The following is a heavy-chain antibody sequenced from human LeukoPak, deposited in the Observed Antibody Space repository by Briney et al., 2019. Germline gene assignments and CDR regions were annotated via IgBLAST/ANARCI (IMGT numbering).Heavy chain of an antibody. CDR2: INPNSGGT. Sequence: ASVKVSCKASGYTFTGYYMHWVRQAPGQGLEWMGWINPNSGGTNYAQKFQGRVAMTRDTSISTAYMELSRLRSDDTAVYYCARAPGLYCSSTSCSENWFDPWGQGTLVTVSS. V-gene: IGHV1-2*02. D-gene: IGHD2-2*01. CDR1: GYTFTGYY. CDR3: ARAPGLYCSSTSCSENWFDP. J-gene: IGHJ5*02.